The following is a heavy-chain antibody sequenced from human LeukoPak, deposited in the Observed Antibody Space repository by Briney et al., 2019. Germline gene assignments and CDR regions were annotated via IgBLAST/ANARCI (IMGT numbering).Heavy chain of an antibody. D-gene: IGHD5-12*01. CDR2: INPNSGGT. V-gene: IGHV1-2*02. CDR3: ATSGYDFNGAFDI. J-gene: IGHJ3*02. Sequence: ASVKVSRKASGYTFTGYYMHWVRQAPGQGLEWMGWINPNSGGTNYAQKFQGRVTMTRDTSISTAYMELSRLRSDDTAVYYCATSGYDFNGAFDIWGQGTMVTVSS. CDR1: GYTFTGYY.